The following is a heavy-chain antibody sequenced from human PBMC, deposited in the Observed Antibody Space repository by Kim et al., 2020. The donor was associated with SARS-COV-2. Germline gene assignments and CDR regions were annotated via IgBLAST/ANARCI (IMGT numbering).Heavy chain of an antibody. D-gene: IGHD3-10*01. CDR1: GFTFDDYT. V-gene: IGHV3-43*01. CDR2: ISWDGGST. Sequence: GGSLRLSCAASGFTFDDYTMHWVRQAPGKGLEWVSLISWDGGSTYYADSVKGRFTISRDNSKNSLYLQMNSLRTEDTSLYYCAKEGNYYGSGRYGMDVWGQGTTVTVSS. CDR3: AKEGNYYGSGRYGMDV. J-gene: IGHJ6*02.